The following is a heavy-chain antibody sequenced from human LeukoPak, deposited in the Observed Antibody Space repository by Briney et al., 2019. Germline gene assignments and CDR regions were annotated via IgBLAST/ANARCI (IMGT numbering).Heavy chain of an antibody. CDR3: ASSMVRGVTYFDY. Sequence: GGSLRLSCAASGFTFSSYAMNWVRQAPGKGLEWVSSISSSSSYIYYADSVKGRFTISRDNAKNSLYLQMNSLRAEDTAVYYCASSMVRGVTYFDYWGQGTLVTVSS. V-gene: IGHV3-21*01. CDR2: ISSSSSYI. CDR1: GFTFSSYA. D-gene: IGHD3-10*01. J-gene: IGHJ4*02.